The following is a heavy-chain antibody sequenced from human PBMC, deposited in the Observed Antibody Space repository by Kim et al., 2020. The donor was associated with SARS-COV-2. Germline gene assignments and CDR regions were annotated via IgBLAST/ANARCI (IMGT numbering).Heavy chain of an antibody. D-gene: IGHD6-13*01. CDR1: GGTFSSYA. J-gene: IGHJ6*02. CDR2: IIPIFGTA. V-gene: IGHV1-69*13. CDR3: ARSINPRPFPLDLGRIAAAGTPYYYYGMDV. Sequence: SVKVSCKASGGTFSSYAISWVRQAPGQGLEWMGGIIPIFGTANYAQKFQGRVTITADESTSTAYMELSSLRSEDTAVYYCARSINPRPFPLDLGRIAAAGTPYYYYGMDVWGQGTTVTVSS.